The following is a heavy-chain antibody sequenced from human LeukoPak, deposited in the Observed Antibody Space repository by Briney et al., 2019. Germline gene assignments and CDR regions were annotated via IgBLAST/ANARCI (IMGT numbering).Heavy chain of an antibody. J-gene: IGHJ6*02. CDR3: VNPGWYYDSSGYSYYYGMDV. D-gene: IGHD3-22*01. CDR2: IVSNGDST. Sequence: GGSLRLSCSASGFTFSRYGMHWVRQAPGKGLEYVSAIVSNGDSTYYADSVKGRFTISRDNAKNALYLQMSSLRPDDTAVYYCVNPGWYYDSSGYSYYYGMDVWGQGTTVTVSS. CDR1: GFTFSRYG. V-gene: IGHV3-64D*09.